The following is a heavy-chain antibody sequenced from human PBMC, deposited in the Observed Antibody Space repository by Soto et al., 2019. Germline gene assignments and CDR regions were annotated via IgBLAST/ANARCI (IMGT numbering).Heavy chain of an antibody. CDR2: IIPIFGTA. J-gene: IGHJ6*02. CDR1: GGTFSSYA. CDR3: ASYSGSSPEGRYYYGMDV. D-gene: IGHD1-26*01. V-gene: IGHV1-69*12. Sequence: QVQLVQSGAEVKKPGSSVKVSCKASGGTFSSYAISWVRQAPGQGLEWMGGIIPIFGTADYAQKFQGRVTITADDSKSTAYMELSSLRSEDTVVYYCASYSGSSPEGRYYYGMDVWGQGNTVTVSS.